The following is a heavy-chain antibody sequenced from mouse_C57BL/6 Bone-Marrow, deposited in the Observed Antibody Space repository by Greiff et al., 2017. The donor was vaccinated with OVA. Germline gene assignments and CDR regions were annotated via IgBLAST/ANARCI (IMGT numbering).Heavy chain of an antibody. J-gene: IGHJ2*01. CDR1: GYTFTSYG. D-gene: IGHD1-1*01. Sequence: QVQLQQSGAELARPGASVKLSCKASGYTFTSYGISWVKQRTGQGLEWIGEIYPRSGNTYYNEKFKGKATMTADKSSSTAYMEISSLKSEDSAVYFYAGTTVLATKDYWGQGTTLTVSS. CDR3: AGTTVLATKDY. V-gene: IGHV1-81*01. CDR2: IYPRSGNT.